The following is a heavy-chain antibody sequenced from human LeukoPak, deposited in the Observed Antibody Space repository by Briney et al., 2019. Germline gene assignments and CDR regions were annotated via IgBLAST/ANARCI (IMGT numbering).Heavy chain of an antibody. J-gene: IGHJ4*02. D-gene: IGHD1-26*01. CDR1: GFIFGDYA. Sequence: GGSLRLSCTGSGFIFGDYAMNWVRQAPGKGLEWVGVIRSKAYGGTAEYAASVKGRFTISRDDSKSIAYLQMSSLKTEDTAVYYCTSDEGEDTSDLGQGTLVTVSS. CDR2: IRSKAYGGTA. V-gene: IGHV3-49*04. CDR3: TSDEGEDTSD.